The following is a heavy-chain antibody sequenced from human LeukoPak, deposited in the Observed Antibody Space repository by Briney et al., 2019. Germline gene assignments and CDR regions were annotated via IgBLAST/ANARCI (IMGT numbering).Heavy chain of an antibody. CDR2: IYWSDDK. Sequence: SGPTLVNPTQTLTLTRTFSGFSLSTSGVGVGWIRQPPGEALEWLALIYWSDDKHYSPSLKSRLTITKDTSKNQVVLTMTNMDPVDTATYCCAHRGKWQRGAYFAPWGQGILVTVSS. CDR3: AHRGKWQRGAYFAP. V-gene: IGHV2-5*01. CDR1: GFSLSTSGVG. J-gene: IGHJ5*02. D-gene: IGHD5-12*01.